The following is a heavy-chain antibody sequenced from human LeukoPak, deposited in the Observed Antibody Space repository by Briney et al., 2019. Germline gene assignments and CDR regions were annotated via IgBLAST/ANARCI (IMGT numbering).Heavy chain of an antibody. D-gene: IGHD2-2*01. V-gene: IGHV4-4*02. CDR2: IYHSGST. J-gene: IGHJ6*02. CDR1: GGSISSSNW. Sequence: SETLSLTCAVSGGSISSSNWWSWVRQPPGKGLEWIGEIYHSGSTNYNPSRKSRVTISVDKSKNQFSLKLSSVTAADTAVYYCARGGYCSSTSCLLYYYYYGMDVWGQGTTVTVSS. CDR3: ARGGYCSSTSCLLYYYYYGMDV.